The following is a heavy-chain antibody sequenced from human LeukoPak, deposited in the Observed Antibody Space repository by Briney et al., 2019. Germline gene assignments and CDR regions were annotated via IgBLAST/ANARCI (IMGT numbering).Heavy chain of an antibody. Sequence: GGSLRLSCEASGLIVSTNYMNWVRQAPGKGLEWVSYISTSGRAIFYADSVKGRFTISRDNAKNSLFLQMNSLRDEDTAVYYCARVPLYDRSGYYFDYWGLGTLVTVSS. J-gene: IGHJ4*02. CDR2: ISTSGRAI. D-gene: IGHD3-22*01. CDR3: ARVPLYDRSGYYFDY. CDR1: GLIVSTNY. V-gene: IGHV3-48*02.